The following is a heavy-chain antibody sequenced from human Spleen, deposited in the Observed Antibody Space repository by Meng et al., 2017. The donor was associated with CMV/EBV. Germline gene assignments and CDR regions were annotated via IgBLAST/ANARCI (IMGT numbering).Heavy chain of an antibody. CDR2: IIPIFGTA. Sequence: SGGTFSSYAISWVRQAPGQGLEWMGGIIPIFGTANYAQKFQGRVTITTDESTSTAYMELSSLRSEDTAVYYCARGPAYDYSNYASFDYWGQGTLVTVSS. J-gene: IGHJ4*02. V-gene: IGHV1-69*05. D-gene: IGHD4-11*01. CDR3: ARGPAYDYSNYASFDY. CDR1: GGTFSSYA.